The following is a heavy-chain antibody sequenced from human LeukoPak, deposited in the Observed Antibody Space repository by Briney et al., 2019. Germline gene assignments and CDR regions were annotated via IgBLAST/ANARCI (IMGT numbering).Heavy chain of an antibody. CDR1: GFTFSSYA. D-gene: IGHD2-15*01. CDR3: ARADSPLVVAATFDY. J-gene: IGHJ4*02. CDR2: ISSNGGST. Sequence: GGSLRLSCAASGFTFSSYAMHWVRQAPGKGMEYVSAISSNGGSTYYANSVKGRFTISRDNSKNTLYLQMGSLRAEDVAVYYCARADSPLVVAATFDYWGQGTLVTVSS. V-gene: IGHV3-64*01.